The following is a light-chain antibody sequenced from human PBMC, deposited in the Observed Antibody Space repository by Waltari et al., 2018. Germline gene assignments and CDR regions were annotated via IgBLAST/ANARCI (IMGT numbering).Light chain of an antibody. CDR3: AAWDDSLSRVI. J-gene: IGLJ2*01. CDR2: QNN. V-gene: IGLV1-47*01. Sequence: QSVLTQPPSASGTPGQRVTISCSGSSSNIGNNYVYWYQEFPGTAPKLLIYQNNQRASGVPDRFSGSKSGTSRSLAISGLRTEDEADYYCAAWDDSLSRVIFGGGTKLTVL. CDR1: SSNIGNNY.